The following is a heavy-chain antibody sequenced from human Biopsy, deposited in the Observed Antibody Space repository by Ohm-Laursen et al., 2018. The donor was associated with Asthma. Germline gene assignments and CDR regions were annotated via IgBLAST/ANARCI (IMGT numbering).Heavy chain of an antibody. CDR2: VFWSGTT. Sequence: TLSLTCTVGGAYIGSRDHHWSWIRQSPGTGLERFGFVFWSGTTHYNRSLERRLSISIDTTRNGFSMTLRSVTAADTAVYFCARVASYGVLYFGIDVWGPGTAVSVS. CDR1: GAYIGSRDHH. J-gene: IGHJ6*02. V-gene: IGHV4-30-4*01. D-gene: IGHD4-17*01. CDR3: ARVASYGVLYFGIDV.